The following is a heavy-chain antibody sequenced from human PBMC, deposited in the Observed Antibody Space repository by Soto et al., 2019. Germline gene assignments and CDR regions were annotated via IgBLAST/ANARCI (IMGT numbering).Heavy chain of an antibody. V-gene: IGHV3-30*18. D-gene: IGHD2-15*01. Sequence: QVQLVASGGGVVQPGRSLRLSCAASGFTFSSDGMHWVRQAPGKGLEWVAVISFDGSDEYYADSAKGRFTISRDNSKNAVFLQMNSLRPDGTALCYCAKPKVADTPFHSWGQGTLVTVS. CDR2: ISFDGSDE. J-gene: IGHJ4*02. CDR3: AKPKVADTPFHS. CDR1: GFTFSSDG.